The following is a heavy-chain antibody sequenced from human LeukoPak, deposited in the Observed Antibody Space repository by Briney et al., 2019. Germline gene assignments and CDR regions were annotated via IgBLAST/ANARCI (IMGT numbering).Heavy chain of an antibody. CDR3: ARDGGMNCSGGSCYSLDY. V-gene: IGHV4-30-4*01. CDR2: IYYSGST. D-gene: IGHD2-15*01. Sequence: SQTLSLTCTVSGGSISSGDYYWSWIRQPPGKGLEWIGYIYYSGSTYYNPSLKGRVTISVDTSKNQFSLKLSSVTAADTAVYYCARDGGMNCSGGSCYSLDYWGQGTLVTVSS. J-gene: IGHJ4*02. CDR1: GGSISSGDYY.